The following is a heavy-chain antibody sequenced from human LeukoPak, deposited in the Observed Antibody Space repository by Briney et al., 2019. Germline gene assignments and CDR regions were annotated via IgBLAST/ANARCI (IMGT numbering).Heavy chain of an antibody. Sequence: GGSLRLSCAASGFTFSSYAMYWVRQAPGKGLEWVAVISYDGSDKFYADSVKGRFTISRDSSKNTLYLQMNSLRPEDTAVYYCAKNGGKLHSYYMDVWGKGTTVTISS. J-gene: IGHJ6*03. CDR3: AKNGGKLHSYYMDV. V-gene: IGHV3-30*04. D-gene: IGHD4-23*01. CDR1: GFTFSSYA. CDR2: ISYDGSDK.